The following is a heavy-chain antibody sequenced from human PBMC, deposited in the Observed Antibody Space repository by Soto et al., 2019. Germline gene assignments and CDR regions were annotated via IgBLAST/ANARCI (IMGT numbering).Heavy chain of an antibody. V-gene: IGHV1-69*12. CDR2: IIPMFGTA. Sequence: QVQLVQSGAEVKKPGSSVKVSCKASGGTFSTDSISWVRQAPGQGLEWMGGIIPMFGTANNAHKFQGRVTMTADESTSTAYMELSSLRSEDTAVYFCAREIDGYYGMDVWGQGTTVTVAS. J-gene: IGHJ6*02. CDR1: GGTFSTDS. CDR3: AREIDGYYGMDV.